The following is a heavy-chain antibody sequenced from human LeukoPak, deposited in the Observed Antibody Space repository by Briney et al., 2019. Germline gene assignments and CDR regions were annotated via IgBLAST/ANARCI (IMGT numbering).Heavy chain of an antibody. V-gene: IGHV1-69*13. CDR2: IIPIFGTA. J-gene: IGHJ5*02. CDR1: GGTFSSYA. CDR3: ARDPDILTGNNWFDP. Sequence: GASVKVSCKASGGTFSSYAISWVRQAPGQGLEWMGGIIPIFGTANYAQKFQGRVTITADESTSTAYMELSSLRSEDTAVYYCARDPDILTGNNWFDPWGQGTLVTVSS. D-gene: IGHD3-9*01.